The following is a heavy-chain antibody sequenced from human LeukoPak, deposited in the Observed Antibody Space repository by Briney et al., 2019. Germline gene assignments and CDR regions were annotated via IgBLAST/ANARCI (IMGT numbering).Heavy chain of an antibody. V-gene: IGHV5-51*01. CDR3: ARGRYYYYSRGSRGGRYDY. D-gene: IGHD3-22*01. Sequence: GESLNISCKGSGYSFTSYWIGWVRQMPGKGLGWMRIIYPGDSDTRYSPSFQAQVTISADKSISTAYLQWSSLKASETPMYYCARGRYYYYSRGSRGGRYDYWGQGTLVTVSS. J-gene: IGHJ4*02. CDR1: GYSFTSYW. CDR2: IYPGDSDT.